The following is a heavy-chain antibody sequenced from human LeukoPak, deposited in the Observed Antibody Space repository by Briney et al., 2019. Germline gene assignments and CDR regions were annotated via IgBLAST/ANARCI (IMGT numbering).Heavy chain of an antibody. CDR2: ISSSGSTI. CDR1: GFTFSSYE. J-gene: IGHJ4*02. D-gene: IGHD5-18*01. Sequence: QPGGSLRLSCAASGFTFSSYEMNWVSQAPGKGLEWVSYISSSGSTIYYADSVKGRFTISRDNAKNSLYLQMNSLRAEDTAVYYCARDHVDTAMVCFDYWGQGTLVTVSS. CDR3: ARDHVDTAMVCFDY. V-gene: IGHV3-48*03.